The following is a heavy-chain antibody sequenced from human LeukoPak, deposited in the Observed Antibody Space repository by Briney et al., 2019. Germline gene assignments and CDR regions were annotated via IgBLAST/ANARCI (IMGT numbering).Heavy chain of an antibody. V-gene: IGHV3-53*01. D-gene: IGHD3-10*01. Sequence: GGSLRLSCAASGFTVSSNYMSWVRQAPGKGLEWVSVIYSGGSTYYADSVKGRFTISRDNSKNTVSLQMSSLRAEDTALYYCAKGSGNGYGSGPFDYWGQGTLVTVSS. CDR2: IYSGGST. CDR1: GFTVSSNY. J-gene: IGHJ4*02. CDR3: AKGSGNGYGSGPFDY.